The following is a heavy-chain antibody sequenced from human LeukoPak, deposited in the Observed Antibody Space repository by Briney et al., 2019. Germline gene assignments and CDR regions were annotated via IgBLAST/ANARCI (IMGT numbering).Heavy chain of an antibody. CDR2: IYSGGST. D-gene: IGHD4-11*01. J-gene: IGHJ4*02. CDR3: ATPPTVTTINF. Sequence: PGGSLRLSCAASGFTVSSNYMSWVRQAPGKGLEWVSVIYSGGSTYYADSVKGRFTISRDNSKNTLYLQMNSLRVEDTAVYYCATPPTVTTINFWGQGTLVTVSS. V-gene: IGHV3-53*01. CDR1: GFTVSSNY.